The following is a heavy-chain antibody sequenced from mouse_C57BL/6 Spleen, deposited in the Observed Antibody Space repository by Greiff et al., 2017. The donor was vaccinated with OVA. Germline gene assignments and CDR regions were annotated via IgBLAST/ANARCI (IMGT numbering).Heavy chain of an antibody. CDR1: GFTFSDYG. J-gene: IGHJ3*01. D-gene: IGHD2-3*01. CDR2: ISNLAYSI. V-gene: IGHV5-15*01. CDR3: ARHENDGYFAY. Sequence: EVQVVESGGGLVQPGGSLKLSCAASGFTFSDYGMAWVRQAPRKGPEWVAFISNLAYSIYYADTVTGRFTISRENAKNTLYLEMSSLRSEDTAMYYCARHENDGYFAYWGQGTLVTVSA.